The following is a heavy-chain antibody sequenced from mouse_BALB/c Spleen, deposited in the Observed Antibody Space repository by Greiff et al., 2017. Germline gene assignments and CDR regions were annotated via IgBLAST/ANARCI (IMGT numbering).Heavy chain of an antibody. J-gene: IGHJ4*01. CDR1: GYTFTSYW. CDR3: TRGWLLRGYAMDY. V-gene: IGHV1S5*01. CDR2: IYPGSGST. D-gene: IGHD2-3*01. Sequence: VQLQQPGAELVMPGASVKLSCKASGYTFTSYWMHWVKQRPGQGLEWIGNIYPGSGSTNYDEKFKSKATLTVDTSSSTAYMQLSSLTSEDSAVYYCTRGWLLRGYAMDYWGQGTSVTVSS.